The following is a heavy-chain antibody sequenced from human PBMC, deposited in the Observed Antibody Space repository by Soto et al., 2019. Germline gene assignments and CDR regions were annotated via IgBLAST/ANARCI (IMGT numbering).Heavy chain of an antibody. Sequence: GGSLRLSCAASGFTFSSYAMSWVRQAPGKGLEWVSAISGSGGSTYYADSVKGRFTISRDNSKNTLYLQMNSLRAEDTAVYYCAKVLGSDTMVRGAHTNGIFTDYWGQGTLVTVSS. D-gene: IGHD3-10*01. CDR2: ISGSGGST. CDR1: GFTFSSYA. CDR3: AKVLGSDTMVRGAHTNGIFTDY. J-gene: IGHJ4*02. V-gene: IGHV3-23*01.